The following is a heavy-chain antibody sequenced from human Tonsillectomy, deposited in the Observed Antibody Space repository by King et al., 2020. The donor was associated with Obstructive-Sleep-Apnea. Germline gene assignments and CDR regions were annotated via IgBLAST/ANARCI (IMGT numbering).Heavy chain of an antibody. CDR3: ARHVWHYDTSGNFYDY. CDR1: GGSISSYY. D-gene: IGHD3-22*01. V-gene: IGHV4-59*08. CDR2: VYSSGST. Sequence: QLQESGPGLVKPSETLSLTCTVSGGSISSYYWSWIRQPPGNGLEWIGYVYSSGSTKYNPSLKSRVTISVDTSKTQFSLKLTSGTAADTAVYFCARHVWHYDTSGNFYDYWGQGTLVTVSS. J-gene: IGHJ4*02.